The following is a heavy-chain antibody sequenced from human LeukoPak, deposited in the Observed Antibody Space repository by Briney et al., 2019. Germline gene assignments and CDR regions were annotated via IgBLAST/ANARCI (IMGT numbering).Heavy chain of an antibody. J-gene: IGHJ4*02. CDR1: GGPISSYY. V-gene: IGHV4-59*01. Sequence: SETLSLTCTVSGGPISSYYWSWIRQPPGKGLEWIGYIDYSGSTNYNPSLKSRLTMSVDTSKNQLSLRLRSVTAADTAVYYCARGVGRGSLLYYYFDDWGQGTLVTVSS. CDR3: ARGVGRGSLLYYYFDD. CDR2: IDYSGST. D-gene: IGHD2-2*02.